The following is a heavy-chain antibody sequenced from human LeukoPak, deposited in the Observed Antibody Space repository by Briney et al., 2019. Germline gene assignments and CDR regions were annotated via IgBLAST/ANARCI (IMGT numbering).Heavy chain of an antibody. V-gene: IGHV3-30-3*01. CDR3: ARDHYYYGSCTWY. CDR1: GFTFSSYA. D-gene: IGHD3-10*01. Sequence: GGSLRLSCAASGFTFSSYAMHWVRQAPGKGLEWVAVISYDGSNKYYADSVKGRFTISRDNSKNTLYLQMNSLRAEDTAVYYCARDHYYYGSCTWYWGQGTLVTVSS. CDR2: ISYDGSNK. J-gene: IGHJ4*02.